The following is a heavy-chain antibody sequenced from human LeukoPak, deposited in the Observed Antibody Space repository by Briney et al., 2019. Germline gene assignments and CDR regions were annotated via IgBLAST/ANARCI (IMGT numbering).Heavy chain of an antibody. D-gene: IGHD1-14*01. Sequence: SETLSLTCTVSGGSISSYYWSWIRQPPGKGLEWIGYIYYSGSTNYNPSLKSRVTISVDTSKNQFSLKLSSVTAADTAVYYCARLDRNYRYAFDIWGQGTMVTVSS. CDR1: GGSISSYY. J-gene: IGHJ3*02. CDR2: IYYSGST. CDR3: ARLDRNYRYAFDI. V-gene: IGHV4-59*08.